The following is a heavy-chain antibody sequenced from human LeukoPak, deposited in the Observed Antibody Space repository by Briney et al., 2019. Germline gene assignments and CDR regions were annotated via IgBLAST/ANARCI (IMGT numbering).Heavy chain of an antibody. J-gene: IGHJ4*02. Sequence: GGSLRLSCAASGFTFSSYGMHWVRQAPGKGLEWVAVISYDGSNKYYADSVKGRFTISRDNSKNTLYLQMNSLRAEDTAVYYCARDDYYDSSGYHNSIDYWGQGTLVTVSS. CDR1: GFTFSSYG. CDR2: ISYDGSNK. D-gene: IGHD3-22*01. CDR3: ARDDYYDSSGYHNSIDY. V-gene: IGHV3-30*03.